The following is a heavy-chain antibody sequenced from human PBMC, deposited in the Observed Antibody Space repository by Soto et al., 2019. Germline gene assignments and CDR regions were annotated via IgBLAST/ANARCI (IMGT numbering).Heavy chain of an antibody. CDR3: ARVDSSGYLGMYYFDN. CDR2: IYHSGST. J-gene: IGHJ4*02. CDR1: GGSISSGGYS. D-gene: IGHD3-22*01. Sequence: SETLSLTCAVSGGSISSGGYSWSWIRQPPGKGLEWIGYIYHSGSTYYNPSLKSRVTISVDRSKNQFSLKLSSVTAADTALYYCARVDSSGYLGMYYFDNWGQGTQVTVSS. V-gene: IGHV4-30-2*01.